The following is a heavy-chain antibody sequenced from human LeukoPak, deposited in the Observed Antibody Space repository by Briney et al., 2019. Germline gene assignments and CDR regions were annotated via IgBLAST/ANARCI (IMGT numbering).Heavy chain of an antibody. CDR1: GYSFTSYG. V-gene: IGHV1-18*01. Sequence: ASVKVSCKASGYSFTSYGINWVRQAPGRGLEWMGWLSAYNGNTNYAEKLQGRVTMTTDTSTGTAYMELRSLRSDDTAVYYCARVPAAYSSSSSHWFDPWGQGTLVTVSS. J-gene: IGHJ5*02. CDR3: ARVPAAYSSSSSHWFDP. CDR2: LSAYNGNT. D-gene: IGHD6-6*01.